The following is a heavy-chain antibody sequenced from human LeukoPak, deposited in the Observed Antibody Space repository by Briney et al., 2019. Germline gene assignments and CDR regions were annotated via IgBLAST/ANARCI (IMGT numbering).Heavy chain of an antibody. CDR1: GFTFSSHA. CDR3: AKEALKYYDFSRGYYFDY. CDR2: ISGSGGST. D-gene: IGHD3-3*01. V-gene: IGHV3-23*01. J-gene: IGHJ4*02. Sequence: GGSLRLSCAASGFTFSSHAMSWVRQAPGKGLGWVSAISGSGGSTYYADSVKGRFTISRDNSKNTLYLQMNSLRAEDTAVYYCAKEALKYYDFSRGYYFDYWGQGTLVTVSS.